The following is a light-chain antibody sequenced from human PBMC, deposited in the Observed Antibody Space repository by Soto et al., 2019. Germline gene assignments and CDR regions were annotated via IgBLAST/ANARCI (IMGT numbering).Light chain of an antibody. V-gene: IGKV1-5*01. J-gene: IGKJ4*01. Sequence: DIQMTQSPSTLSASVGDRLTITCRASQSINNWLAWFQQKPGKAPKLLIYDASSLKSGVPSRFSGSRSGTAFSLTISSLQPDDVATYYCQQYDTYPLTFGGGTRVAIK. CDR2: DAS. CDR1: QSINNW. CDR3: QQYDTYPLT.